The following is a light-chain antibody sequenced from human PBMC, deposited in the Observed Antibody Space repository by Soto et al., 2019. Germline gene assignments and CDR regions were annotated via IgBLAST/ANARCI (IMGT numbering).Light chain of an antibody. CDR1: SSNIGAGFD. CDR3: QSYDTGLTGHVL. CDR2: AST. Sequence: QSVLTQPPSVSGAPGQRVTISCSGTSSNIGAGFDVHWYQQLPGAAPKLLIYASTNRPSGVPDRFSGSKSDTAASLAITGLRIDDEVEYYFQSYDTGLTGHVLFGGGTKLTVL. J-gene: IGLJ2*01. V-gene: IGLV1-40*01.